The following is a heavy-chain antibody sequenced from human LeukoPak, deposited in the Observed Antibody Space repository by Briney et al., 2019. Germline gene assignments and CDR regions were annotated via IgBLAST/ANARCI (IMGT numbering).Heavy chain of an antibody. CDR3: AKGPGGYSSSWYSDY. CDR1: GFTFSSYG. Sequence: GGSLRLSCAASGFTFSSYGMHWVRQAPGKGLEWVAVIWYDGSNKYYADSVKGRFTISRDNSKNTLYLQMNSLRAEDTAVYYCAKGPGGYSSSWYSDYWGQGTLVTVSS. V-gene: IGHV3-33*06. CDR2: IWYDGSNK. D-gene: IGHD6-13*01. J-gene: IGHJ4*02.